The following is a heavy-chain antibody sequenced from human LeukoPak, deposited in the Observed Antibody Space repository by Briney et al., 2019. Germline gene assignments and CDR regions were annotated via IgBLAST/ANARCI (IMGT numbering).Heavy chain of an antibody. CDR1: GFTFRNYV. CDR2: IYSGGNT. Sequence: GGSLRLSCAASGFTFRNYVIHWVRQAPGKGLEWVSAIYSGGNTYYSDSVKGRFTISRDNSKNTLYLQMNSLRAEDTAVYYCARQVGASTTFDSWGQGTLVTVSS. V-gene: IGHV3-66*04. D-gene: IGHD1-26*01. CDR3: ARQVGASTTFDS. J-gene: IGHJ4*02.